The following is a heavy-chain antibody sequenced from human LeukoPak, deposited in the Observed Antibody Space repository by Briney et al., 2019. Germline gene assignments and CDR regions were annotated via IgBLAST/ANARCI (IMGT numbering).Heavy chain of an antibody. CDR3: TRHNYDRSGYGAFDI. CDR2: IRSKTNNYAT. CDR1: GFTFSGSD. D-gene: IGHD3-22*01. J-gene: IGHJ3*02. V-gene: IGHV3-73*01. Sequence: GGSLRLSCAASGFTFSGSDIHWVRQASGKGLEWVGHIRSKTNNYATADAASVKGRFTFSRDDSKNTVYIQMNSLKTEDTAVYYCTRHNYDRSGYGAFDIWGQGTMVTVSS.